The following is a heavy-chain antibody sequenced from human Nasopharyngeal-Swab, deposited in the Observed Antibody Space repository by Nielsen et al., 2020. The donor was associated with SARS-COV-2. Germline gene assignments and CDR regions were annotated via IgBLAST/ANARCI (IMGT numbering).Heavy chain of an antibody. D-gene: IGHD3-3*01. V-gene: IGHV3-33*01. J-gene: IGHJ6*02. CDR1: GFTFSSYG. CDR2: IWYDGSNK. CDR3: ASSAPYYDFWSGYRQPYGMDV. Sequence: GESLKISCAASGFTFSSYGMHWVRQAPGKGLEWVAVIWYDGSNKYYADSVKGRFTISRDNSKNTLYPQMNSLRAEDTAVYYCASSAPYYDFWSGYRQPYGMDVWGQGTTVTVSS.